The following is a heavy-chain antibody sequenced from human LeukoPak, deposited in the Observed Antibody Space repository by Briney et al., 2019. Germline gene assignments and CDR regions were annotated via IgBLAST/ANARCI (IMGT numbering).Heavy chain of an antibody. CDR3: VKDRYGSFDP. D-gene: IGHD3-10*01. CDR1: GFTVDSNY. CDR2: IYTGGNT. J-gene: IGHJ5*02. Sequence: GGSLRLSCAASGFTVDSNYLSWVRQAPGKGLEWVSTIYTGGNTYYAASVKGRFTISRDNSKSTVYLEMNSLRAEDTAVYFCVKDRYGSFDPWGQGTLVTVSS. V-gene: IGHV3-53*01.